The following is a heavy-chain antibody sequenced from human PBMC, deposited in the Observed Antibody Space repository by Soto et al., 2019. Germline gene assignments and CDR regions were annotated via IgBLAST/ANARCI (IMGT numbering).Heavy chain of an antibody. V-gene: IGHV3-7*04. Sequence: EVQLVESGGGLVQPGGSLRLSCAASAFTFRNYWMSWVRQAPGKGLECVAKIKQDGSEKYYVDSVKGRFTISRDNAKNSVYLQRNSLTVEDTAMYYCARASSSTSVAIDYWGQGPLVTVSS. CDR2: IKQDGSEK. D-gene: IGHD2-2*01. J-gene: IGHJ4*02. CDR1: AFTFRNYW. CDR3: ARASSSTSVAIDY.